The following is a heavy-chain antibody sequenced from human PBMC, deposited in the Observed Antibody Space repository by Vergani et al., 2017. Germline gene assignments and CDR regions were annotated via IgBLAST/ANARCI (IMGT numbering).Heavy chain of an antibody. CDR3: AKDPRRLFWSGNL. V-gene: IGHV3-23*01. Sequence: EVQLLESGEGLVQPGGSLSLSCAASGFTFSSYAMSWVRQAPGKGLEWVSAISGSGGSTYYADSVKGRFTISRDNSKTTLYLQMNSLRAEDTAVYYCAKDPRRLFWSGNLWGQGTLVTVSS. D-gene: IGHD3-3*01. J-gene: IGHJ5*02. CDR2: ISGSGGST. CDR1: GFTFSSYA.